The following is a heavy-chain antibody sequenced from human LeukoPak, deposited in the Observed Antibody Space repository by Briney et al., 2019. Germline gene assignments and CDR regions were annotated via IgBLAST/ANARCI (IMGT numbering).Heavy chain of an antibody. CDR2: IIPILGIA. CDR1: GGTFSSYA. CDR3: ASALGVTNDY. V-gene: IGHV1-69*04. J-gene: IGHJ4*02. Sequence: SVXXXXXASGGTFSSYAISWVRQAPGQGLEWMGRIIPILGIANYAQKFQGRVTITADKSTSTAYMELSSLRSEDTAVYYCASALGVTNDYWGQGTLVTVSS. D-gene: IGHD4-17*01.